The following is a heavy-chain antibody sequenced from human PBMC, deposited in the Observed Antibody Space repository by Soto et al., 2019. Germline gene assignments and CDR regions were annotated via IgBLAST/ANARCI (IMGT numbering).Heavy chain of an antibody. CDR1: GFTFSSYS. CDR3: ACELGDYYVSSGYYAFDI. J-gene: IGHJ3*02. V-gene: IGHV3-21*01. CDR2: ISISSSYI. Sequence: GGSLRLSCAASGFTFSSYSMNWVRQAPGKGLEWVSSISISSSYIYYADSVKGRFTISRDNAKNSLYLQMNSLRAEDTDVYYCACELGDYYVSSGYYAFDIWGQGTMVTVSS. D-gene: IGHD3-22*01.